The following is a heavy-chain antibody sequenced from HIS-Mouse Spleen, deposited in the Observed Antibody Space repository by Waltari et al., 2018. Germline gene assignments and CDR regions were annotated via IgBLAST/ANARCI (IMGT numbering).Heavy chain of an antibody. Sequence: QLQLQESGAGLVKPSETLSLTCTDSHRPIRSTRYYWGWLRQPPGKGLEWIGSIYYSGSTYYNPSLKSRVTISVDTSKNQFSLKLSSVTAADTAVYYCAREIPYSSSWYDWYFDLWGRGTLVTVSS. CDR3: AREIPYSSSWYDWYFDL. CDR1: HRPIRSTRYY. CDR2: IYYSGST. J-gene: IGHJ2*01. V-gene: IGHV4-39*07. D-gene: IGHD6-13*01.